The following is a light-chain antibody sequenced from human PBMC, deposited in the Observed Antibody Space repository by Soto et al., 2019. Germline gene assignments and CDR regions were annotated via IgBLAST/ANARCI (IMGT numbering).Light chain of an antibody. V-gene: IGLV1-47*01. CDR2: RNN. J-gene: IGLJ1*01. Sequence: QSALTQPPSASGTPGQRVTISCSGSSSNIGSNYVYWYQQLPGTAPKLLIYRNNQRPSGVPDRFSGSKSGTSAPLAISGLRSEDEADYYCAAWDDSLSGSDVFGTGTKVTVL. CDR3: AAWDDSLSGSDV. CDR1: SSNIGSNY.